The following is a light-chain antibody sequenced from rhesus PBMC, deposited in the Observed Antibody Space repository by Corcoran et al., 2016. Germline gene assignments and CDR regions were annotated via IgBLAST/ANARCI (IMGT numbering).Light chain of an antibody. Sequence: EIVLTQSPATLSLSPGERATLSCRASQSVSSSLAWYQQKPGQVPRLLIYDASSRATGIPDRFSGSGSGTDVTLTISSLEPEDFAVYYCQQYTNWPHSFGQGAKVEIK. CDR2: DAS. V-gene: IGKV3-42*03. J-gene: IGKJ2*01. CDR1: QSVSSS. CDR3: QQYTNWPHS.